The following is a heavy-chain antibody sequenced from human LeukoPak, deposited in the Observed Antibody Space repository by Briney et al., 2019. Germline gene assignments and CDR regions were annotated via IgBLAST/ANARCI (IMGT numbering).Heavy chain of an antibody. CDR2: INYGGPT. Sequence: PSETLSLTCTVSGGSISSSNYYWSWIRQPPGRELEWIASINYGGPTYYNPSLKSRVTISVDTSKNQFSLRLSSVTAADTAVYLCARYVVSGSGRFYFDYWGQGSLVTVSS. CDR3: ARYVVSGSGRFYFDY. CDR1: GGSISSSNYY. J-gene: IGHJ4*02. D-gene: IGHD3-10*01. V-gene: IGHV4-39*01.